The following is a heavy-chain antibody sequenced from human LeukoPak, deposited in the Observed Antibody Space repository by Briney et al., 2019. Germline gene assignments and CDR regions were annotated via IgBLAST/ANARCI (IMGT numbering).Heavy chain of an antibody. CDR2: INSDGSST. CDR1: GFTFSSYW. J-gene: IGHJ5*02. Sequence: GGSLRLSCAASGFTFSSYWMHWVRQAPGKGLVWVSRINSDGSSTSYADSVKGRFTISRDNAKNTLYLQMNSLRAEDTAVYYCASDRVWYSSSWYVPTKTNWFDPWGQGTLVTVSS. D-gene: IGHD6-13*01. CDR3: ASDRVWYSSSWYVPTKTNWFDP. V-gene: IGHV3-74*01.